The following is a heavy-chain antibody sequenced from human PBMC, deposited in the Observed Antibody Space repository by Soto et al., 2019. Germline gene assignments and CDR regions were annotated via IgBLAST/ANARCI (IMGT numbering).Heavy chain of an antibody. CDR1: GFTFSNAW. Sequence: EVQLVESGGGLVKPGGSLRLSCAASGFTFSNAWMNWVRQAPGKRLEWVGRVKSKTDGGTADYAAPVKGRFTISRDEYKNTLYVKMNRLKTEDTAVYYCTTDRLLQWLVKSDAFDIWGRGTMVTVSS. CDR3: TTDRLLQWLVKSDAFDI. J-gene: IGHJ3*02. D-gene: IGHD6-19*01. CDR2: VKSKTDGGTA. V-gene: IGHV3-15*07.